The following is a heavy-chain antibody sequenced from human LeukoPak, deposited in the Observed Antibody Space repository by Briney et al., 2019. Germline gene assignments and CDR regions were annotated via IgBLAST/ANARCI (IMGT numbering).Heavy chain of an antibody. CDR1: GYTFTGHY. CDR3: ARGLLWFGELLSEKSSDY. Sequence: GASVKVSCKASGYTFTGHYMHWVRQAPGQGLEWMGWINPNSGDTNYAQKLQGRVTMTTDTSTSTAYMELRSLRSDDTAVYYCARGLLWFGELLSEKSSDYWGQGTLVTVSS. V-gene: IGHV1-2*02. J-gene: IGHJ4*02. D-gene: IGHD3-10*01. CDR2: INPNSGDT.